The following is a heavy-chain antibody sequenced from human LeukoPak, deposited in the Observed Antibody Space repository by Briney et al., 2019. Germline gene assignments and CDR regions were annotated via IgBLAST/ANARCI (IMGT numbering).Heavy chain of an antibody. V-gene: IGHV4-34*01. CDR3: ARQHPYYYYYYMDV. J-gene: IGHJ6*03. CDR2: INHSGST. D-gene: IGHD2-21*01. CDR1: GGSFSGYY. Sequence: SETLSLTCAVYGGSFSGYYWSWIRQPPGKGLEWIREINHSGSTNYNPSLKSRVTISVDTSKNQFSLKLSSVTAADTAVYYCARQHPYYYYYYMDVWGKGTTVTVSS.